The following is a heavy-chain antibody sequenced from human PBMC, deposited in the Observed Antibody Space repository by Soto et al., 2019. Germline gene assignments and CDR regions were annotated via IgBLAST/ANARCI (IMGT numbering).Heavy chain of an antibody. J-gene: IGHJ4*02. CDR1: GFTFNNHA. Sequence: EVQLLESGGGIVQPGGSLRLSCAASGFTFNNHAMSWVRQAQGKGLEWLSRVIGSGTETYYAGSVKGRFAISRDNSKNTLYLQMNSLSADDWAIYYCGREGSSRRCAFGYWGQGTLVTVSS. V-gene: IGHV3-23*01. D-gene: IGHD6-13*01. CDR2: VIGSGTET. CDR3: GREGSSRRCAFGY.